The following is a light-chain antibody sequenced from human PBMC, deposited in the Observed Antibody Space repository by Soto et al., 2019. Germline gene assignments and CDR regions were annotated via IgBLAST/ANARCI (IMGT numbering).Light chain of an antibody. CDR2: GAS. J-gene: IGKJ1*01. Sequence: IVLTQSPGTLSLSPGERATLSCRASQSVSSSYLAWYQQNPGQAPRLLIYGASSRATGIPDRFSGSGDGTDLTITIIRLEPEDFAVYYCQQYGSSTLWTFGKGTKVEIK. CDR1: QSVSSSY. V-gene: IGKV3-20*01. CDR3: QQYGSSTLWT.